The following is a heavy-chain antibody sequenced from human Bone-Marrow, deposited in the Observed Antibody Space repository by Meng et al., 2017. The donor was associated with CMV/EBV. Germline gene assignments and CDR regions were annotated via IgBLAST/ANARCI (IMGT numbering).Heavy chain of an antibody. D-gene: IGHD6-6*01. CDR2: IDWDDDK. V-gene: IGHV2-70*18. J-gene: IGHJ5*02. CDR3: ARGCIAAHH. Sequence: NWVRQPPGKALEWLALIDWDDDKYYSTSLKTRLTISKDTSKNQVVLTMTNMDPVDTATYYCARGCIAAHHWGQGTLVTVSS.